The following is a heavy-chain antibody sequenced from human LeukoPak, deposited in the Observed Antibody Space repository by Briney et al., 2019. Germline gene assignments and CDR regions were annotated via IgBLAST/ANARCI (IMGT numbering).Heavy chain of an antibody. CDR2: IRQDGGLK. J-gene: IGHJ4*02. Sequence: GGSLRLSCTASGFTFSSYWMSWVRQAPGKGLEWVANIRQDGGLKHYVDSVKGRFTISRDNAENSLYLQMNSLRAEDTAVYYCAREIVGAIKSYFDYWGQGTLVTVSS. D-gene: IGHD1-26*01. CDR3: AREIVGAIKSYFDY. CDR1: GFTFSSYW. V-gene: IGHV3-7*01.